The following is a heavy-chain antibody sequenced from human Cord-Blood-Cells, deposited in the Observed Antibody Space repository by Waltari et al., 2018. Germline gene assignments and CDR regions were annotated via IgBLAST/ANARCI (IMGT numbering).Heavy chain of an antibody. Sequence: QLQLQESGPGLVKPSETLCPTCTVSRGSISSRSYYRGWIREPPRKGLEWIGSIYYRGSTDYNPSLKSRVTISVDTSKNQFSLKLSSVTAADTAVYYCARHERAGGTIFGVVIPPPDYWGQGTLVTVSS. CDR1: RGSISSRSYY. V-gene: IGHV4-39*01. CDR3: ARHERAGGTIFGVVIPPPDY. CDR2: IYYRGST. D-gene: IGHD3-3*01. J-gene: IGHJ4*02.